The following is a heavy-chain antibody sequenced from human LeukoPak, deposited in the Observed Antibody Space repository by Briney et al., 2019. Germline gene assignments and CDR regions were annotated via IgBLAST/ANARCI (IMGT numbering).Heavy chain of an antibody. CDR1: GYSITSDYY. J-gene: IGHJ4*02. CDR2: IYHSGIT. D-gene: IGHD3-3*01. V-gene: IGHV4-38-2*02. CDR3: AREVGRRSGYSY. Sequence: PSETLSLTCAVSGYSITSDYYWGWIRQSPGKGPEWIGSIYHSGITHYNPSLKSRVTISVDTSNNQFSLRLSSVTAADTAVYYCAREVGRRSGYSYWGQGTPVTVSS.